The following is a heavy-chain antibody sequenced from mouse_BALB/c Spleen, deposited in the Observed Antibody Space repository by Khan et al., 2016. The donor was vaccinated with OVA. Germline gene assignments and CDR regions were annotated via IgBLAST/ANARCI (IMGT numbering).Heavy chain of an antibody. V-gene: IGHV1-7*01. CDR2: INPTSGYT. CDR1: GYTFTSYW. CDR3: ARDRIDY. Sequence: QMQLVESGAELAKPGASVKMSCKASGYTFTSYWMHWIKQRPGQGLEWIGYINPTSGYTDYNQKFKDMATLTADKSSSTPYMQLSSLTSDDSAVYYCARDRIDYWGQGTALTVSS. J-gene: IGHJ2*01.